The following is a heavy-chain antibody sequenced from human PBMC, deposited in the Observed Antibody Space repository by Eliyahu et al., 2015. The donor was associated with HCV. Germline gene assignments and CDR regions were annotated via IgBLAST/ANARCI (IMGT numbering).Heavy chain of an antibody. CDR1: GFIVSANY. J-gene: IGHJ6*02. Sequence: EVQLVESGGGLIQPGGSLRLSCEVSGFIVSANYMTWVRLAPGKGLEWVSVIYSGDTTFYADSVKXRFTISTDNSANTLHLQMNSLKAEDTAVYYCARDGDVRRGMDVWGQGTTVIVSS. D-gene: IGHD7-27*01. CDR3: ARDGDVRRGMDV. CDR2: IYSGDTT. V-gene: IGHV3-53*01.